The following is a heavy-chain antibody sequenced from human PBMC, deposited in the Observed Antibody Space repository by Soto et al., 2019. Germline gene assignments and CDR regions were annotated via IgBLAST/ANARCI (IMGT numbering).Heavy chain of an antibody. CDR3: ARVVTMVRGVRYYYYYGMYV. J-gene: IGHJ6*02. D-gene: IGHD3-10*01. V-gene: IGHV1-2*02. CDR2: INPNSGGT. CDR1: GYTFTGYY. Sequence: ASVKVSCKASGYTFTGYYMHWVRQAPGQGLEWMGWINPNSGGTNYAQKFQGRVTMTRDTSISTAYMELSRLRSDDAAVYYCARVVTMVRGVRYYYYYGMYVWGQGTTVTVSS.